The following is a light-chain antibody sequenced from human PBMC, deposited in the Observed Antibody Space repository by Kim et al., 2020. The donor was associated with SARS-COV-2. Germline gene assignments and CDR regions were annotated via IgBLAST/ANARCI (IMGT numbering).Light chain of an antibody. CDR2: AAS. CDR1: ESINSRY. J-gene: IGKJ2*01. V-gene: IGKV3-20*01. CDR3: QQYGTSLYT. Sequence: LFPGESATLSCRASESINSRYLAWYQQKPGQAPRLLIYAASSRATGISDRFSGSGSGTDFTLTISRLEPEDIAVYYCQQYGTSLYTFGQGTKLEI.